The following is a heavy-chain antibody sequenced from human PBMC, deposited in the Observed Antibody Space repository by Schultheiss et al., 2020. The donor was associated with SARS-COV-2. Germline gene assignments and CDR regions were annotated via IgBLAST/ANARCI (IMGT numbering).Heavy chain of an antibody. D-gene: IGHD2-15*01. J-gene: IGHJ5*02. CDR1: GFTFSDYY. CDR2: ILSSGSYT. Sequence: GGSLRLSCAASGFTFSDYYMSWIRQAPGKGLEWVSHILSSGSYTNYADSVKGRFTIFRDNAKSSLFLQMNSLRAEDTAVYYCAKDGEDMRFDPWGQGTLVTVSS. CDR3: AKDGEDMRFDP. V-gene: IGHV3-11*06.